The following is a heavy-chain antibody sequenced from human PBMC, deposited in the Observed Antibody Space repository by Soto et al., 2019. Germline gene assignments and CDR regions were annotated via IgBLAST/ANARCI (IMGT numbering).Heavy chain of an antibody. Sequence: VQLQESGPGLVKPSGTLSLTCTVSGGSISTTNWWSWVRQSPEKGLEWIGEILHIGSTNYNPSLKRRVTISIDKSKNQFSLRLSSVTAADTAVYYCASGFDSDGLYNGGHPWGQGTLVSVSS. J-gene: IGHJ5*02. CDR2: ILHIGST. D-gene: IGHD3-22*01. CDR3: ASGFDSDGLYNGGHP. V-gene: IGHV4-4*02. CDR1: GGSISTTNW.